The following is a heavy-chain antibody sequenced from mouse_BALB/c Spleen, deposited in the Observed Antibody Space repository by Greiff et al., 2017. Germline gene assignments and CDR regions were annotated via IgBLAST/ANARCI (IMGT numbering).Heavy chain of an antibody. J-gene: IGHJ4*01. V-gene: IGHV5-9-4*01. CDR1: GFTFSSYA. Sequence: EVKLMESGGGLVKPGGSLKLSCAASGFTFSSYAMSWVRQSPEKRLEWVAEISSGGSYTYYPDTVTGRFTISRDNAKNTLYLEMSSLRSEDTAMYYCARTTDYDAMDYWGQGTSVTVSS. CDR2: ISSGGSYT. CDR3: ARTTDYDAMDY.